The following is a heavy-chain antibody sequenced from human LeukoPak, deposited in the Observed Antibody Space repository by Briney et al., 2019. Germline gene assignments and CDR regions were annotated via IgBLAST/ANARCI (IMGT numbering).Heavy chain of an antibody. V-gene: IGHV3-30-3*01. CDR1: GFTLSSYA. D-gene: IGHD5-18*01. CDR2: ISYDGSNK. Sequence: GGSMRLSSAASGFTLSSYAMHCVRQAPGKGMEWVAVISYDGSNKYYADSVKGRFTISRDNSKNTLYLQMNSLRAEDTAVYFCARAPGIQLWKFDYWGQGTLVTVSS. J-gene: IGHJ4*02. CDR3: ARAPGIQLWKFDY.